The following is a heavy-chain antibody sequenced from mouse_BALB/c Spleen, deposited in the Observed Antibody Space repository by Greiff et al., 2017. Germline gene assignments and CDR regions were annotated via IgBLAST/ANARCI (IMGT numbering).Heavy chain of an antibody. CDR2: INPSNGRT. J-gene: IGHJ2*01. Sequence: QVQLQQPGAELVKPGASVKLSCKASGYTFTSYWMHWVKQRPGRGLEWIGEINPSNGRTNYNEKFKSKATLTVDKSSSTAYMQLSSLTSEDSAVYYCARSSTTVVFDYWGQGTTLTVSS. CDR1: GYTFTSYW. D-gene: IGHD1-1*01. V-gene: IGHV1S81*02. CDR3: ARSSTTVVFDY.